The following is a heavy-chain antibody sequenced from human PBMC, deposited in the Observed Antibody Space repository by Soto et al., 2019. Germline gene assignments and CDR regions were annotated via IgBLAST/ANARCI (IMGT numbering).Heavy chain of an antibody. CDR1: GGSFSGYY. D-gene: IGHD3-10*01. Sequence: PSETLSLTCAVYGGSFSGYYWSWIRQPPGKGLEWIGEINHSGSTNYNPSLKSRVTISVDTSKNQFSLKLSSVTAADTAVYYCARVDGPLLWFGELSRTRPRPPHYYFDYWGQGTLVTVSS. CDR3: ARVDGPLLWFGELSRTRPRPPHYYFDY. V-gene: IGHV4-34*01. J-gene: IGHJ4*02. CDR2: INHSGST.